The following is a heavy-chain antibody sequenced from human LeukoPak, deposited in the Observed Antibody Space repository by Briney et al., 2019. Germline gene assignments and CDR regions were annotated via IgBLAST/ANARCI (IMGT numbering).Heavy chain of an antibody. CDR2: IYTSGST. Sequence: SQTLSLTCTVSGGSISSGSYYWSWIRQPAGKGLEWIGRIYTSGSTNYNPSLKSRVTISVDTSRNQFSLKLSSVTAADTAVYYCARDGFGEFLESGGMDVWGQGTTVTVSS. D-gene: IGHD3-10*01. V-gene: IGHV4-61*02. CDR3: ARDGFGEFLESGGMDV. J-gene: IGHJ6*02. CDR1: GGSISSGSYY.